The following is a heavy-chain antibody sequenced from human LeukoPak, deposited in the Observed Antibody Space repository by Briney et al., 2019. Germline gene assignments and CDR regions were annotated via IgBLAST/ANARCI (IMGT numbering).Heavy chain of an antibody. CDR3: ARRESSGIVVVAGGFDN. CDR2: VYYGGST. CDR1: GGSISSSSYY. D-gene: IGHD6-19*01. V-gene: IGHV4-39*01. Sequence: SETLPLTCTVSGGSISSSSYYWGWIRQPPGKGLEWIGSVYYGGSTYYNPSLKSRVTISVDTSKNQFSLKLSSVTAADTAVYYCARRESSGIVVVAGGFDNWGQGTLVTVSS. J-gene: IGHJ4*02.